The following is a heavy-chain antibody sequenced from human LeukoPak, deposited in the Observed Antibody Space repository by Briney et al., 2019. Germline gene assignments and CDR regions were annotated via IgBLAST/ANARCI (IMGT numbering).Heavy chain of an antibody. V-gene: IGHV3-15*01. CDR3: TTAPDTSDY. CDR2: IKSKTNGGTT. Sequence: GGSLRLSCAASGFTFINAWMTWVRQAPGKGLEWIGRIKSKTNGGTTDYATPAKGRFTFSRDDSKSTLYLQMDSLKTEDTAVYYCTTAPDTSDYWGQGTLVTVSS. CDR1: GFTFINAW. J-gene: IGHJ4*02.